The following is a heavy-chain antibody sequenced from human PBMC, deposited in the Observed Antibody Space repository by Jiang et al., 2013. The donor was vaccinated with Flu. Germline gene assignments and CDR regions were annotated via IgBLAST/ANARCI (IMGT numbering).Heavy chain of an antibody. V-gene: IGHV4-39*07. CDR2: LYYSGSS. CDR1: GGSIISDSYY. CDR3: VRAQKXSGFELPYFDS. D-gene: IGHD5-12*01. J-gene: IGHJ4*02. Sequence: GPGLVKPSETLSLTCTVSGGSIISDSYYWGWVRQSPEKGLEWIGGLYYSGSSYSNPSLKSRVTMSVDTSKNQFSLKVRSLTAADTAMYYCVRAQKXSGFELPYFDSWGQGSWSPSPQ.